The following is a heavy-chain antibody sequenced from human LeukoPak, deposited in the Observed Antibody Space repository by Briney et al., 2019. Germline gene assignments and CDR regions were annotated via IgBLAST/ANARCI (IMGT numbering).Heavy chain of an antibody. Sequence: GRSLRLSCAASGFTFDDYAMHWVRQAPGKGLEWVGRIKSKTDGGTTDYAAPVKGRFTISRDDSKNTLYLQMNSLKTEDTAVYYCTTDSDDFWSGSSFDYWGQGTLVTVSS. D-gene: IGHD3-3*01. CDR2: IKSKTDGGTT. CDR3: TTDSDDFWSGSSFDY. V-gene: IGHV3-15*01. J-gene: IGHJ4*02. CDR1: GFTFDDYA.